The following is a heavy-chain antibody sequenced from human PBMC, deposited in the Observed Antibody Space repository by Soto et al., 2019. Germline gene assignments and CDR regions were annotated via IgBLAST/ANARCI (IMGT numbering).Heavy chain of an antibody. Sequence: KVSCKASDYSFTSYWIGWVRQMPGKGLELMGIIYPGDSDTRYSPSFQGQVTISADKSISTAYLQWSSLKASDTAMYYCARTAAAGKYYYGMDVWGQGTTVTVSS. V-gene: IGHV5-51*01. CDR2: IYPGDSDT. CDR1: DYSFTSYW. CDR3: ARTAAAGKYYYGMDV. J-gene: IGHJ6*02. D-gene: IGHD6-13*01.